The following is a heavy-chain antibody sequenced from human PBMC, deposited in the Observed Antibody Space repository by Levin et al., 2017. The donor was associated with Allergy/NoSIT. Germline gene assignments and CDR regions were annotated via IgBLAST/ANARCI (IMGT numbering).Heavy chain of an antibody. V-gene: IGHV3-7*04. J-gene: IGHJ6*02. Sequence: GGSLRLSCAASGFTFRIYWMSWVRQAPGKGLEWVANIHQDGSEKYYVDSVKGRFTISRDNAKHSLYLQMNSLRAEDTAVYYCARVPKASYYGLDVWGQGTTVTVSS. CDR3: ARVPKASYYGLDV. CDR2: IHQDGSEK. CDR1: GFTFRIYW.